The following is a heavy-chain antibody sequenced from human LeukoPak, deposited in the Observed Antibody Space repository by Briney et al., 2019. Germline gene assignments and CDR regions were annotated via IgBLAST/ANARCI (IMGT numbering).Heavy chain of an antibody. J-gene: IGHJ4*02. CDR2: IHYTGST. D-gene: IGHD4-17*01. CDR3: AGGPAVTTNDY. CDR1: GASISSYY. V-gene: IGHV4-59*01. Sequence: SETLSLTCTVSGASISSYYWTWIRQTPGKGLEWIGYIHYTGSTNYNPSLKSRVTISVDTSKGQFSLDLTSVTAADTAVYYCAGGPAVTTNDYWGQGTLVTVFS.